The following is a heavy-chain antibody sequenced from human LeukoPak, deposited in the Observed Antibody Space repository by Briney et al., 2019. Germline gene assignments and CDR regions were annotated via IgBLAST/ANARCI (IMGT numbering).Heavy chain of an antibody. CDR3: AGGGDSGGYYYPMFDY. V-gene: IGHV4-59*01. CDR2: IYYSGST. CDR1: GDSISSYY. Sequence: SETLSLTCTVSGDSISSYYWSWIRQPAGKGVEWIGYIYYSGSTNYNPSLKSRVTISVDTSKNQFSLKLNSVTAADTAVYYCAGGGDSGGYYYPMFDYWGQGTLVTVSS. D-gene: IGHD3-22*01. J-gene: IGHJ4*02.